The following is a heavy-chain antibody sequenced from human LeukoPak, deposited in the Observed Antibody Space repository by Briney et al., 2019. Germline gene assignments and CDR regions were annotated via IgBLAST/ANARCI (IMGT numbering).Heavy chain of an antibody. D-gene: IGHD4-17*01. J-gene: IGHJ4*02. Sequence: GGSLRLSCAASGFTVSSNYMSWVRQAPGKGLEWVSVIYSGGSTYYADSVKGRFTISRDNSKNTLYLQMNSLRAEDTAVYYCAGLSTVTVYYYFDYWGQGTLVTVSS. CDR1: GFTVSSNY. CDR2: IYSGGST. V-gene: IGHV3-66*04. CDR3: AGLSTVTVYYYFDY.